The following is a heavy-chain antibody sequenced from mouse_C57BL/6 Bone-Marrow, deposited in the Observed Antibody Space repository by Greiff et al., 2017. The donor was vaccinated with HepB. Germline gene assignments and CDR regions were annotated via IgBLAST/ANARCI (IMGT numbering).Heavy chain of an antibody. Sequence: VHVKQSGPELVKPGASVKISCKASGYSFTDYNMNWVKQSNGKSLEWIGVINPNYGTTSYNQKFKGKATLTVDQSSSTAYMQLNSLTSEDSAVYYCARDYYGSSYYYFDYWGQGSTLTVSS. J-gene: IGHJ2*01. CDR3: ARDYYGSSYYYFDY. D-gene: IGHD1-1*01. CDR1: GYSFTDYN. V-gene: IGHV1-39*01. CDR2: INPNYGTT.